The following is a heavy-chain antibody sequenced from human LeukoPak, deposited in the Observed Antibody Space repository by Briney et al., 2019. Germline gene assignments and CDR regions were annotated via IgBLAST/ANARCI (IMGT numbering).Heavy chain of an antibody. CDR2: INPNSGGT. D-gene: IGHD3-10*01. V-gene: IGHV1-2*02. Sequence: ASVKVSCKASGNTFTGYYMHWVRQAPGQGLEWMGWINPNSGGTNYAQKFQGRVTMTRETSISTAYMELSRLTSDDTAVYYCARDLRGITMVRGVFDTFDIWGQGTKVTVSS. J-gene: IGHJ3*02. CDR3: ARDLRGITMVRGVFDTFDI. CDR1: GNTFTGYY.